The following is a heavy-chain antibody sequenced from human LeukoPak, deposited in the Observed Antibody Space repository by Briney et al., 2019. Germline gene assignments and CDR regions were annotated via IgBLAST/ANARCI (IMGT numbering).Heavy chain of an antibody. V-gene: IGHV4-31*03. D-gene: IGHD3-3*01. J-gene: IGHJ4*02. CDR3: ARGITIFGVVIPRYFDY. CDR2: IYYSGST. CDR1: GGSISSGGYY. Sequence: SETLSLTCTVSGGSISSGGYYWSWIRQHPGKGLEWIGYIYYSGSTYYNPSLKSRVTISVDTSKNQFSLKLSSVTAADTAVYYCARGITIFGVVIPRYFDYWGQGTLVTVSS.